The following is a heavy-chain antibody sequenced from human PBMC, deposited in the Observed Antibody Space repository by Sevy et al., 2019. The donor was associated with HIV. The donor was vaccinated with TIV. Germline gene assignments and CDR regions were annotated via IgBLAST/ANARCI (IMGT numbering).Heavy chain of an antibody. V-gene: IGHV3-9*01. CDR2: ITWNSDSV. CDR1: GFNFNEYA. CDR3: AKDLISVAGFYAFDM. J-gene: IGHJ3*02. D-gene: IGHD6-19*01. Sequence: GGSLRLSCAASGFNFNEYAMHWVRQAPGKGLEWVSGITWNSDSVVYADSVKGRFTISRDKAKNSLYLQMNSLRPEDTALCYCAKDLISVAGFYAFDMWGQGTMVTVSS.